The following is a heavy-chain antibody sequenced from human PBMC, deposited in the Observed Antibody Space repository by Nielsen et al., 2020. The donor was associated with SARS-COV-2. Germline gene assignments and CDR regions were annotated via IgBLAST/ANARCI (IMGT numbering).Heavy chain of an antibody. Sequence: PGKGLEWIGSIYYSGSTYYNPSLKSRVTISVDTSKNQFSLKLSSVTAADTAVYYCAREGVVVYAYYYYYYMDVWGKGTTVTVSS. CDR2: IYYSGST. D-gene: IGHD2-8*02. J-gene: IGHJ6*03. CDR3: AREGVVVYAYYYYYYMDV. V-gene: IGHV4-39*07.